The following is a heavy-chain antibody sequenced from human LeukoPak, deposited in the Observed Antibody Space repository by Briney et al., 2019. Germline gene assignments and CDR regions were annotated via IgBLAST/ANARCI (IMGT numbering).Heavy chain of an antibody. Sequence: ASVKVSCKASGYTFTNYAMHWVRQAPGQRPEWMGWINAGNGNTEYSQKFQDRVTITRDISASTVYMELSSLRSEDTAVYYCARDLYGGNSGCGYWGQGTLVTVSS. D-gene: IGHD4-23*01. CDR1: GYTFTNYA. J-gene: IGHJ4*02. CDR3: ARDLYGGNSGCGY. CDR2: INAGNGNT. V-gene: IGHV1-3*01.